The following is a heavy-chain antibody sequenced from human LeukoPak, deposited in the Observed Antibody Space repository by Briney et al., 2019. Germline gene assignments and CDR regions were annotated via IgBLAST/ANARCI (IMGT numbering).Heavy chain of an antibody. Sequence: ASVKVSCKASGYTFTGYYMHWVLQAPGQGLEWMGWINPNSGGTNYAQKFQGRVTMTRDTSISTAYMELSRLRSDDTAVYYCARVACGGDCYSHWFDPWGQGTLVTVSS. V-gene: IGHV1-2*02. CDR2: INPNSGGT. J-gene: IGHJ5*02. D-gene: IGHD2-21*01. CDR1: GYTFTGYY. CDR3: ARVACGGDCYSHWFDP.